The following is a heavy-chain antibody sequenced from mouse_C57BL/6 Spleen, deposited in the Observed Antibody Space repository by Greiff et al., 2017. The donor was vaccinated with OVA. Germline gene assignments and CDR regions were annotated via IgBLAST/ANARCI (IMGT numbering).Heavy chain of an antibody. V-gene: IGHV5-4*01. CDR2: ISDGGSYT. CDR1: GFTFSSYA. Sequence: EVKLEESGGGLVKPGGSLKLSCAASGFTFSSYAMSWVRQTPEKRLEWVATISDGGSYTYYPDNVKGRFTISRDNAKNNLYLQMSHLKSEDTAMYYCARDGGNFDYWGQGTTLTVSS. CDR3: ARDGGNFDY. J-gene: IGHJ2*01.